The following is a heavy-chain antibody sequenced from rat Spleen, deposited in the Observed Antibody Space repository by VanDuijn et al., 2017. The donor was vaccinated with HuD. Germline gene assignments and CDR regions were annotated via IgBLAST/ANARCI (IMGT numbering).Heavy chain of an antibody. D-gene: IGHD5-1*01. V-gene: IGHV5-46*01. CDR1: GFTFSSFP. J-gene: IGHJ2*01. CDR3: TRVNWEPLLYWCFDF. Sequence: EVQLVESGGGLVQPGRSLKLSCAASGFTFSSFPMAWVRQAPKKGLEWVASISTGGDTTHYRHSVKGRFTISRDNAKSTLYLQMNSLRSEDTATYYCTRVNWEPLLYWCFDFWGQGVMVTVSS. CDR2: ISTGGDTT.